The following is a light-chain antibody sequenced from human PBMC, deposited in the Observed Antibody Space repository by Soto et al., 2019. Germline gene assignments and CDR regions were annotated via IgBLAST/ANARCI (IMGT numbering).Light chain of an antibody. Sequence: ATQLTQSPSSLSAFVGDRVTITCRASQGISSALVWYQQKPGKAPKLLIYDASSLESGVPSRFSGSGSGTDFTLTISSLQPEDFATYYCQPFNNYPLTFGGGTKVDI. CDR3: QPFNNYPLT. V-gene: IGKV1D-13*01. J-gene: IGKJ4*01. CDR1: QGISSA. CDR2: DAS.